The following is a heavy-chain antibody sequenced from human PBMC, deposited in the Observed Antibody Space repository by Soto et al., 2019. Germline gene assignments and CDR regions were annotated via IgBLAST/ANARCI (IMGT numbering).Heavy chain of an antibody. V-gene: IGHV2-26*01. Sequence: SGPTLVNPTETLTLTCTVSGFSLSNARMGVSWIRQPPGKALEWLAHIFSNDEKSYTTSLKSRLTISKDTSESQVVLTMTNMDPVDTATYYCARIWSLVGYGMDVWGQGTTVTVSS. CDR3: ARIWSLVGYGMDV. J-gene: IGHJ6*02. CDR1: GFSLSNARMG. CDR2: IFSNDEK. D-gene: IGHD2-8*02.